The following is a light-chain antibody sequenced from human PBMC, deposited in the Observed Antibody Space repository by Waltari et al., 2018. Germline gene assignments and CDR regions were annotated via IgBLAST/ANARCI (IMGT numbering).Light chain of an antibody. CDR3: QQSNIMGT. CDR2: SAS. J-gene: IGKJ3*01. V-gene: IGKV1-39*01. Sequence: DIQMTQSHSSLSQSVGDTVTIICRASQSIRIYLNRYQQKPGKPPKLLIFSASSLQSGVPSRFSGSGSGTEFTLTITSLQPEDFATYFCQQSNIMGTFGPGTTVDIK. CDR1: QSIRIY.